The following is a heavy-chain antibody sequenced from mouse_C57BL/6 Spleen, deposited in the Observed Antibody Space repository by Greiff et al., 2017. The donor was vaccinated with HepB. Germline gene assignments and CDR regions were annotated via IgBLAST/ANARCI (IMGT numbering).Heavy chain of an antibody. CDR2: IWSGGST. D-gene: IGHD2-1*01. V-gene: IGHV2-2*01. Sequence: VQLQQSGPGLVQPSQSLSITCTVSGFSLTSYGVHWVRQSPGKGLEWLGVIWSGGSTDYNAAFISRLSISKDNSKSQVFFKMNSLQADDTAIYYCARKRYYGNPYWYFDVWGTGTTVTVSS. CDR3: ARKRYYGNPYWYFDV. J-gene: IGHJ1*03. CDR1: GFSLTSYG.